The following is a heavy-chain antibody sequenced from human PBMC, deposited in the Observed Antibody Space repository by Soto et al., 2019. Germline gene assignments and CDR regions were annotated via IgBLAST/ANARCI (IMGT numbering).Heavy chain of an antibody. CDR1: GYTFIDYY. V-gene: IGHV1-2*02. CDR2: ISPKSGGT. Sequence: QVQLVQSGAEVKKPGASVKVSCEASGYTFIDYYMHWVRQAPGQGFEWMGRISPKSGGTNYAQKFQGRVTMTWDTSFNTASMELSSLMSEDTAVYYCARPPGYSSDGYYFDLWGQGTLVTVSS. J-gene: IGHJ4*02. CDR3: ARPPGYSSDGYYFDL. D-gene: IGHD6-19*01.